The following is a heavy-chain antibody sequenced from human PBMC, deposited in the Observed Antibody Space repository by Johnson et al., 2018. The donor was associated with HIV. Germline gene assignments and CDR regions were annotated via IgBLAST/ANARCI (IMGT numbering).Heavy chain of an antibody. Sequence: VQLVESGGGLIQPGGSLRLSCAASGFIVSSNYMSWVRQAPGKGLEWVSVVYSDGITFYSDSVKGRLPISRDKFKNTLYLQMNSLRAEDTALYYCASSRDGYKGDNAFDIWGQGTMVTVSS. J-gene: IGHJ3*02. V-gene: IGHV3-53*01. CDR2: VYSDGIT. CDR1: GFIVSSNY. CDR3: ASSRDGYKGDNAFDI. D-gene: IGHD5-24*01.